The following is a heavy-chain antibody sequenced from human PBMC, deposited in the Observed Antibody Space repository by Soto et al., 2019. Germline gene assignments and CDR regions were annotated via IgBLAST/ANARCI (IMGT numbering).Heavy chain of an antibody. D-gene: IGHD3-10*01. V-gene: IGHV4-4*07. CDR3: ARGIYGSGSSLFDP. Sequence: SETLSLTCTVSGGSISSYYWNWIRDPAGKGLEWIGRIYTSGSTNYNPSLKSRVTMSVDTSKNQFSLKLSSVTAADTAVYYCARGIYGSGSSLFDPWGQGTLVTVSS. J-gene: IGHJ5*02. CDR2: IYTSGST. CDR1: GGSISSYY.